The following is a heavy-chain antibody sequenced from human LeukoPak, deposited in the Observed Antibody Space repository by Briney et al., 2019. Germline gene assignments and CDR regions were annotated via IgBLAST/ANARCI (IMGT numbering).Heavy chain of an antibody. V-gene: IGHV4-59*01. J-gene: IGHJ4*02. CDR2: IHYSGST. CDR1: GGSISSFY. Sequence: PLETLSLTCTVSGGSISSFYWSWIRQPPGKGLEWIGYIHYSGSTNYNPSLKSRVTISVDTSKNQFSLNLSSVTAADTAVYYCARGSSGYRFDCWGQGTLVTVSS. CDR3: ARGSSGYRFDC. D-gene: IGHD3-22*01.